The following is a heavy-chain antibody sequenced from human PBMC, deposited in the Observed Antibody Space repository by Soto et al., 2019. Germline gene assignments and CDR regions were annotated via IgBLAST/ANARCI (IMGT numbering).Heavy chain of an antibody. CDR3: ARMIGITIFGVVMDV. J-gene: IGHJ6*02. CDR1: GRTFSSYA. Sequence: SVKVSCKASGRTFSSYAISWVRQAPGQGLEWMGGIIPIFGTANYAQKFQGRVTITADKSTSTAYMELSSLRSEDTAVYYCARMIGITIFGVVMDVWGQGTTVTVSS. CDR2: IIPIFGTA. D-gene: IGHD3-3*01. V-gene: IGHV1-69*06.